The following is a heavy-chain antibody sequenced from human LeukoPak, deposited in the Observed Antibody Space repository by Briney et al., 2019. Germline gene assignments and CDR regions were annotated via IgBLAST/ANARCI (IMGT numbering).Heavy chain of an antibody. V-gene: IGHV3-30*01. CDR1: GFTFSSYA. Sequence: GGSLRLSCAASGFTFSSYAMHWVRQAPGKGLEWVAVISYDGSNKYYADSVKGRFTISRDNSKNTLYLQMNSLRAEDTAVYYCARDGYYDFWGGYYTGGFDYWGQGTLVTVSS. CDR2: ISYDGSNK. J-gene: IGHJ4*02. CDR3: ARDGYYDFWGGYYTGGFDY. D-gene: IGHD3-3*01.